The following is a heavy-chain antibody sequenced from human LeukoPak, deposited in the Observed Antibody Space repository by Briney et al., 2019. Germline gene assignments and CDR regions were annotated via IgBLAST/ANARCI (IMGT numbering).Heavy chain of an antibody. D-gene: IGHD3-10*01. CDR1: GGSISSSSYY. Sequence: SETLSLTCTVSGGSISSSSYYWGWIRQPPGKGLEWIGEINHSGSTNYNPSLKSRVTISVDTSKNQFSLKLSSVTAADTAVYYCARVAGNPYYYGSGSYYKYWGQGTLVTVSS. V-gene: IGHV4-39*07. CDR2: INHSGST. CDR3: ARVAGNPYYYGSGSYYKY. J-gene: IGHJ4*02.